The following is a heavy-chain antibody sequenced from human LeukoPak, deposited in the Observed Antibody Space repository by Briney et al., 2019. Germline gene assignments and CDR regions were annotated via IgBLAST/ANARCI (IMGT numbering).Heavy chain of an antibody. J-gene: IGHJ5*02. V-gene: IGHV1-8*02. CDR2: MNPNSGNT. CDR3: ARGRFRVRDLNWFDP. Sequence: ASVKVSCKASGYTSTSYGISWVRQAPGQGLEWMGWMNPNSGNTGYAQKFQGRVTMTRNTSMSTAYMELSSLRSDDTAVYYCARGRFRVRDLNWFDPWGQGTLVTVSS. D-gene: IGHD3-10*01. CDR1: GYTSTSYG.